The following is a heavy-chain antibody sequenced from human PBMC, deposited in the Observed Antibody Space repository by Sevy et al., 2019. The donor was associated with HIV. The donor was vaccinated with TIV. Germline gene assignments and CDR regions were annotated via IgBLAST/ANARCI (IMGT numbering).Heavy chain of an antibody. CDR2: IYYSGST. D-gene: IGHD3-10*01. CDR1: GGSISSYY. J-gene: IGHJ4*02. Sequence: SETLSLTCTVSGGSISSYYWSWIRQPPGKGLEWIGYIYYSGSTNYNPSLKSRVTISVDTSKNQFSLKLSSVTAADTAVYYCARVRKNPRPGFGDSLRYFDYWGQGTLVTVSS. CDR3: ARVRKNPRPGFGDSLRYFDY. V-gene: IGHV4-59*01.